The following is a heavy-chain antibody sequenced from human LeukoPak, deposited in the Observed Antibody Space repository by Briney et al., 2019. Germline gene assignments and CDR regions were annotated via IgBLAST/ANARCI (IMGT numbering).Heavy chain of an antibody. J-gene: IGHJ4*02. CDR2: IYHSGST. CDR3: ARTGFGELSYFDY. Sequence: SETLSLTCAVSGGSISSGGYSWGWVRQPPGRGLEWIGYIYHSGSTYYNPSLKSRVTISVDRSKNQFSLKLSSVTAADTAVYYCARTGFGELSYFDYWGQGTLVTVSS. D-gene: IGHD3-10*01. CDR1: GGSISSGGYS. V-gene: IGHV4-30-2*01.